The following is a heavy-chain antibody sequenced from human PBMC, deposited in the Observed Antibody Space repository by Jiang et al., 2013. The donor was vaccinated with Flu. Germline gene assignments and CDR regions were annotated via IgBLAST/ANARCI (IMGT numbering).Heavy chain of an antibody. D-gene: IGHD6-19*01. J-gene: IGHJ4*02. V-gene: IGHV4-59*08. CDR1: GGSISSFY. CDR3: ARHRSGWSPFFDY. CDR2: IYYSGST. Sequence: GLVKPSETLSLTCTVSGGSISSFYWSWIRQPPGKGLEWIGYIYYSGSTNYNPSLKSRVSISVDTSKSQFSLKLSSVTAADTAVYYCARHRSGWSPFFDYWGQGTLVTVSS.